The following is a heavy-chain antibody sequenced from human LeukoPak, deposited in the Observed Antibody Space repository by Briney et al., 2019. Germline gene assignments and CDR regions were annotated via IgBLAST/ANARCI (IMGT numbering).Heavy chain of an antibody. D-gene: IGHD5-24*01. Sequence: ASVKVSCKASGYTFTSNYMHWVRQAPGQGLEWMGVISPSGGSTTYAQKFQGRVTMTRDTSTSTVYMELSSLRSEDTAVYYCARVRDGYNDAYDIWGQGTMVTVPS. V-gene: IGHV1-46*01. J-gene: IGHJ3*02. CDR3: ARVRDGYNDAYDI. CDR1: GYTFTSNY. CDR2: ISPSGGST.